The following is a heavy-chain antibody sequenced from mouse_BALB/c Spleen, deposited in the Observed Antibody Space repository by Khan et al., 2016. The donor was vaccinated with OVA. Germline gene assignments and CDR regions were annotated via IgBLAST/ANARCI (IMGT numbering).Heavy chain of an antibody. Sequence: EVQLQESGTVLARPGASVKMSCKASGYTFTNYWMHWVKQRPGQGLEWIGTIYPGNSDTNYNQKFTGKAKLTAVTSTSTAYMELSSLTNEDSAVYYCARNGFVTYEMWDYWGQGTTRTVSS. V-gene: IGHV1-5*01. CDR3: ARNGFVTYEMWDY. CDR1: GYTFTNYW. CDR2: IYPGNSDT. D-gene: IGHD2-2*01. J-gene: IGHJ2*01.